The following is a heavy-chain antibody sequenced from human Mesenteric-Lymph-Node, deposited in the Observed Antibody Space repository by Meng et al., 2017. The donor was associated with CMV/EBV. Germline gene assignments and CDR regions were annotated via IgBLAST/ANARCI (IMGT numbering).Heavy chain of an antibody. CDR1: GFSLSTSGVG. CDR2: IYWNDDK. Sequence: SGPTLVTPTQTLTLTCTFSGFSLSTSGVGVGWIRQPPGKALEWLALIYWNDDKRYSPSLKSRLTITKDTSKNQVVLTMTNMDPVDTATYYCAHSLMITFGGVIVRNFDYWGQGTLVTVSS. D-gene: IGHD3-16*02. J-gene: IGHJ4*02. CDR3: AHSLMITFGGVIVRNFDY. V-gene: IGHV2-5*01.